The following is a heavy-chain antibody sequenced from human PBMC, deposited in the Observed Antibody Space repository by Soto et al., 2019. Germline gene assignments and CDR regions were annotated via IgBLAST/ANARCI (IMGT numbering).Heavy chain of an antibody. CDR1: GFTFSSYA. CDR3: AKDFYDRSGNQDY. D-gene: IGHD3-22*01. CDR2: ISGSGGST. J-gene: IGHJ4*02. V-gene: IGHV3-23*01. Sequence: GSLRLSCAASGFTFSSYAMSWVRQAPGKGLEWVSAISGSGGSTYYADSVKGRFTISRDNSKNTLYLQMNSLRAEDTAVYYCAKDFYDRSGNQDYWGQAILVTVS.